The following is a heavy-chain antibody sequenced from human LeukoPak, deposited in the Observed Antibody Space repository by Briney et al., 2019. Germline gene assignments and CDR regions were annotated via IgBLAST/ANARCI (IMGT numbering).Heavy chain of an antibody. V-gene: IGHV3-7*05. Sequence: GGSLRLSCVASGFTFSRYWMSWVRQAPGKGLEWVANIKQDGSKTYYVDSVKGRFTISRDNAKNSLYLQMNSLRAEDTAVYYCARVGYSSGWYRNWGQGTLVTVSS. D-gene: IGHD6-19*01. J-gene: IGHJ4*02. CDR2: IKQDGSKT. CDR1: GFTFSRYW. CDR3: ARVGYSSGWYRN.